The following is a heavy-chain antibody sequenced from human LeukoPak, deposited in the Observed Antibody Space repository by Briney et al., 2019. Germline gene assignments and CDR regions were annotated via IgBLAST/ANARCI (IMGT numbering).Heavy chain of an antibody. CDR1: GGTFSSYA. J-gene: IGHJ4*02. CDR2: IIPIFGTA. D-gene: IGHD5-18*01. V-gene: IGHV1-69*05. CDR3: AREVYSYGIVPQYYFDY. Sequence: SVKVSCKASGGTFSSYAISWVRQAPGQGLEWLGRIIPIFGTANYAQKFQSRVTITTDESTSTAYMELSSLRSEDTAVYYCAREVYSYGIVPQYYFDYWGQGTLVTVSS.